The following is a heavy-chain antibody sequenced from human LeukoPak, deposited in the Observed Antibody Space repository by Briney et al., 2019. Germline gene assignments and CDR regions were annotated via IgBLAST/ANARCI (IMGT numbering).Heavy chain of an antibody. CDR1: GGSISSYY. CDR3: NRVVPTAIDYYYYYMDV. Sequence: SETLSLTCTVSGGSISSYYWSWIRQPPGKGLEWIGYIYHSGSTYYNPSLKSRVTISVDRSKNQFSLKLSSVTAADTAVYYCNRVVPTAIDYYYYYMDVWGKGTTVTVSS. CDR2: IYHSGST. V-gene: IGHV4-59*04. D-gene: IGHD2-2*01. J-gene: IGHJ6*03.